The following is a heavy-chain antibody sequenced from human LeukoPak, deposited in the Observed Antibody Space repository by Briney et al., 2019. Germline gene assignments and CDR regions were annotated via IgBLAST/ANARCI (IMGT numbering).Heavy chain of an antibody. Sequence: ASVKVSSKASGYTYTGYYMHWVRQAPGQGLEWMGMINPSGGSTSYAQKFQGRVTMTRDMSTSTVYMELSSLRSEDTAVYYCARDRGGWLRFVDYYYYMDVWGKGTTVTVSS. CDR1: GYTYTGYY. V-gene: IGHV1-46*01. CDR2: INPSGGST. D-gene: IGHD5-12*01. J-gene: IGHJ6*03. CDR3: ARDRGGWLRFVDYYYYMDV.